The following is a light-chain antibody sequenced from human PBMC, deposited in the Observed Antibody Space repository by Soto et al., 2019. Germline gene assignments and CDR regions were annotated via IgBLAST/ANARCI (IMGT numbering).Light chain of an antibody. CDR3: QQYNNWPPLT. CDR1: QSVSSN. CDR2: GAS. V-gene: IGKV3-15*01. J-gene: IGKJ4*01. Sequence: ELVMTQSPATLSVSPGERVTLSCRASQSVSSNLAWYQQKPGQTPRLLIYGASTRATGIPARFSGSGSETEFTRTISSLQSEDFAVYYCQQYNNWPPLTFGGGTKVEIK.